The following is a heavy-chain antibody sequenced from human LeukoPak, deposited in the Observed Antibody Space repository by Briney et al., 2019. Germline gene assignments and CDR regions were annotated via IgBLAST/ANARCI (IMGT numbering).Heavy chain of an antibody. V-gene: IGHV3-13*04. CDR2: IGVGFDA. CDR3: VARKRLNGGRSSGDDY. J-gene: IGHJ4*02. D-gene: IGHD4-23*01. CDR1: GFTFSTYD. Sequence: PGGSLRLSCAASGFTFSTYDMHWVRQATGIGLEWVSVIGVGFDAYYPGSVKGRFTISRDNDKKSLFLEMSNLGAGDTALYFCVARKRLNGGRSSGDDYWGQGTLVTVSS.